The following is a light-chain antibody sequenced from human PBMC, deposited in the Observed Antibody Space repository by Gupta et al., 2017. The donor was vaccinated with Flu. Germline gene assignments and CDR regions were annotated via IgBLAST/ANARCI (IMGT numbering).Light chain of an antibody. CDR1: QSVSSY. CDR3: QQRSNWPLT. Sequence: EIVLTQSPATLSLSPGERATLSCRASQSVSSYLAWYQQKVGQAPRLLIYDASNRATGIPARFSGSGSGTDFTLTISSLEPEDFAVYYCQQRSNWPLTFGGWTKVEIE. V-gene: IGKV3-11*01. CDR2: DAS. J-gene: IGKJ4*01.